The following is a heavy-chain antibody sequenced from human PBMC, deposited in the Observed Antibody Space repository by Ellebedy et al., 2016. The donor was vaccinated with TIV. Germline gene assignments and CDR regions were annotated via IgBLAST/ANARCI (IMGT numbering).Heavy chain of an antibody. J-gene: IGHJ5*01. D-gene: IGHD5-12*01. CDR1: DSSISSARY. CDR3: GRLVAASHADS. Sequence: MPSETLSLTCTDSDSSISSARYWGWIRQSPGKGLEWIGTVYQSGTASYNPSLRRRVTISPDTSNNQFSLRLKLTSMTAADTAVYYCGRLVAASHADSWGQGTLVTVSS. CDR2: VYQSGTA. V-gene: IGHV4-38-2*02.